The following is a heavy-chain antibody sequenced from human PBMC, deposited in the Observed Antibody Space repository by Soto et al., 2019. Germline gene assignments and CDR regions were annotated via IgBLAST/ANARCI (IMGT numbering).Heavy chain of an antibody. CDR2: IIPIFGTA. V-gene: IGHV1-69*13. J-gene: IGHJ6*02. CDR1: GGTFSSYA. CDR3: ARDPPYDSSGYYYYGMDV. Sequence: SVKVSCKASGGTFSSYAISWVRQAPGQGLEWMGGIIPIFGTANYAQKFQGRVTITADESTSTAYMELSSLRSEDTAVYYCARDPPYDSSGYYYYGMDVWGQGTKVPVSS. D-gene: IGHD3-22*01.